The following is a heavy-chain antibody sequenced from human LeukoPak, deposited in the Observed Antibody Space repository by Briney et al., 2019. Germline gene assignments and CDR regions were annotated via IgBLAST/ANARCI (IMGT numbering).Heavy chain of an antibody. CDR1: GYTFTSYG. CDR2: INPSGGSI. Sequence: GASVKVSCKASGYTFTSYGISWVRQAPGQGLEWMGIINPSGGSISYAQKFQGRVTMTRDTSTSTVYMELSSLRSEDTAVYYCARDKGMATTPEPQYYFDYWGQGTLVTVSS. CDR3: ARDKGMATTPEPQYYFDY. D-gene: IGHD5-24*01. J-gene: IGHJ4*02. V-gene: IGHV1-46*01.